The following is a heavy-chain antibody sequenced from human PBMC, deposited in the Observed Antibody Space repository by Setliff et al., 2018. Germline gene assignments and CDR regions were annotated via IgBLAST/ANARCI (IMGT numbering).Heavy chain of an antibody. Sequence: SLRLSCVVSGFSVSNDFMGWVRQAPGKGLEWVSVIYNRGHTYYADSVKGRFTISRDSSKNTLYLQMNSLTAEDTAMYSCARDRGGTNPWFDSWGQGTLVTVSS. V-gene: IGHV3-53*01. CDR3: ARDRGGTNPWFDS. D-gene: IGHD3-10*01. CDR1: GFSVSNDF. CDR2: IYNRGHT. J-gene: IGHJ5*01.